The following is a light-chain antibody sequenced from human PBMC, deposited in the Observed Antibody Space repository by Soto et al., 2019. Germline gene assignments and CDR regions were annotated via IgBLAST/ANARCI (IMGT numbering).Light chain of an antibody. Sequence: HSVLTQPASVSGSPGQSITISCTGTSSDVGGYNYVSWYQQHPGKAPKLMIYDVSNRPSGVSYRFSGSKSSNTASLTISDLQALYESHYYSSSYTTSSLFYSFGTGTKVTAL. J-gene: IGLJ1*01. CDR3: SSYTTSSLFYS. CDR1: SSDVGGYNY. V-gene: IGLV2-14*03. CDR2: DVS.